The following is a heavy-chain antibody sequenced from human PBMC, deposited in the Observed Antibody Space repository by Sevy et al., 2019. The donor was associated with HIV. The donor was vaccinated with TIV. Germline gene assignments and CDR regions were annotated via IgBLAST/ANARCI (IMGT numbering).Heavy chain of an antibody. J-gene: IGHJ3*02. Sequence: GGSLRLSCAASGFTFSSYAMNWVRQAPGKGLEWVSGLSGNGGGTNDADSVKGRFTISRDNSKNTLYLQMNSLRAEDTAIYYCAKDRVWELGDAFDTWGQRTMVTVSS. D-gene: IGHD1-26*01. CDR2: LSGNGGGT. V-gene: IGHV3-23*01. CDR3: AKDRVWELGDAFDT. CDR1: GFTFSSYA.